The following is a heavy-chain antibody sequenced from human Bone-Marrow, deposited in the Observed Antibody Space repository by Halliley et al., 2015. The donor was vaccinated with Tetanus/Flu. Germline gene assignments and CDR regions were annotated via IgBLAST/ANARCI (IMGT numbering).Heavy chain of an antibody. Sequence: KGLEWISFISTSSTNSYTNYADSVKGRFTISRDHAKNSLYLQMNILRVEDTAVYYCGGPIKGWGQGTFVTVSS. CDR3: GGPIKG. CDR2: ISTSSTNSYT. D-gene: IGHD2-15*01. V-gene: IGHV3-11*06. J-gene: IGHJ4*02.